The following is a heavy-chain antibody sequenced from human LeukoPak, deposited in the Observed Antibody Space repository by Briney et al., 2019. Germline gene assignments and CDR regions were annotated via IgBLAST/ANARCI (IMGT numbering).Heavy chain of an antibody. Sequence: SETLSLTCTVPGGSISSGSYYWSWIRQPAGKGLEWIGRIYTSGSTNYNPSLKSRVTISVDTSKNQFSLKLSSVTAADTAVYYCARDEDYGVFDYWGQGTLVTVSS. D-gene: IGHD4/OR15-4a*01. J-gene: IGHJ4*02. CDR1: GGSISSGSYY. V-gene: IGHV4-61*02. CDR3: ARDEDYGVFDY. CDR2: IYTSGST.